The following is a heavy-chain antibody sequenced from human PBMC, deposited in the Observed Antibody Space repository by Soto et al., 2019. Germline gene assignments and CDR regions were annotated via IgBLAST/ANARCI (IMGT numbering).Heavy chain of an antibody. J-gene: IGHJ5*02. Sequence: ASETLSLTCTVSGGSISSGDYYWSWIRQPPGKGLEWIGYIYYSGSTYYNPSLKSRVTISVDTSKNQFSLKLSSVTAADTAVYYCAREGGYCSSTSCLGIDPWGQGTLVTVSS. CDR2: IYYSGST. CDR1: GGSISSGDYY. D-gene: IGHD2-2*03. CDR3: AREGGYCSSTSCLGIDP. V-gene: IGHV4-30-4*01.